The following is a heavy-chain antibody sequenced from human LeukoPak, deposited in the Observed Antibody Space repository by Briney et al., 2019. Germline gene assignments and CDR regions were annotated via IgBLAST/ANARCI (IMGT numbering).Heavy chain of an antibody. CDR2: IYYSGST. J-gene: IGHJ5*02. V-gene: IGHV4-39*01. D-gene: IGHD3-22*01. CDR3: ARHQTDSSGGGWFDP. CDR1: GGSISSSSYY. Sequence: KPSETLSLTCTVSGGSISSSSYYWGWIRQPPGKGLEWIGSIYYSGSTYYNPSLKSRVTISVDTSKNQFSLKLSSVTAADTAVYYCARHQTDSSGGGWFDPWGQGTLVTVSS.